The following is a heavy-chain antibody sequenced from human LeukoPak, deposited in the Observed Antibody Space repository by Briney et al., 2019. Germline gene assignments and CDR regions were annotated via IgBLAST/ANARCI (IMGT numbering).Heavy chain of an antibody. J-gene: IGHJ6*02. V-gene: IGHV3-33*01. CDR1: GFTFSSYG. CDR3: ARTHTGSYYGYYYYGMDV. CDR2: IWYDGSNK. Sequence: PGGSLRLSCAASGFTFSSYGMHWVRQAPGKGLEWVAVIWYDGSNKYYADSVKGRFTISRDNSKNTLYLQMNSLRAEDTAVYYCARTHTGSYYGYYYYGMDVWGQGTTVTVSS. D-gene: IGHD1-26*01.